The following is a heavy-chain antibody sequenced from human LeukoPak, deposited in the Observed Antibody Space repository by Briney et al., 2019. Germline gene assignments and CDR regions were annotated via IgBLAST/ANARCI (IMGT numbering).Heavy chain of an antibody. V-gene: IGHV1-69*13. D-gene: IGHD6-13*01. J-gene: IGHJ6*02. CDR2: IIPIFGTA. CDR3: ARASSSPYTAYYYYGMDV. CDR1: GGTFSSYA. Sequence: SVKVSCRASGGTFSSYAISWVRQAPGQGLEWMGGIIPIFGTANYAQKFQGRVTITADESTSTAYMELSSLRSEDTAVYYCARASSSPYTAYYYYGMDVWGQGTTVTVSS.